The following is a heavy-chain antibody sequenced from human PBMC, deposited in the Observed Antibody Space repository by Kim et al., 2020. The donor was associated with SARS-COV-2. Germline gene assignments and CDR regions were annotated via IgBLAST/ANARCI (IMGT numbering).Heavy chain of an antibody. D-gene: IGHD3-22*01. CDR1: GYSITTGYY. J-gene: IGHJ3*02. CDR3: AREGNTMIVVVNPPVAFGI. CDR2: MYHSGST. V-gene: IGHV4-38-2*02. Sequence: SETLSLTCNVSGYSITTGYYWGWIRQPPGKGLEWIGSMYHSGSTYYNPSLKSRVTISVDTSKNQFSLNLNSVTAADTALYYCAREGNTMIVVVNPPVAFGIWGHGTMVTVSS.